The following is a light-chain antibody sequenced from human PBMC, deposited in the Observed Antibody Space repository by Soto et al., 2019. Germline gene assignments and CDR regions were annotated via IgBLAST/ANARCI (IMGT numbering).Light chain of an antibody. CDR1: SGSVSTSNY. V-gene: IGLV8-61*01. CDR3: FLYMDSGLRV. CDR2: STN. Sequence: QTVVTQEPSFSVSPGGTVTLTCGLSSGSVSTSNYPSWYQQTPGQAPRTLIYSTNTRSSGVPDRFSGSILGNTAALTITGAQADDESDYYCFLYMDSGLRVFGGGTKLTVL. J-gene: IGLJ3*02.